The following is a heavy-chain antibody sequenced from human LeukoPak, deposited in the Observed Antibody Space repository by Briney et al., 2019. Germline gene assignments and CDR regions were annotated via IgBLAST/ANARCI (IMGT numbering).Heavy chain of an antibody. V-gene: IGHV7-4-1*01. Sequence: SEKLSCTAAGYTFTSSAMNWVRQAHGPGLEWMGWTNINTGNLTNAQAFTGRFVFSLDNSVSTAHLQIGSLKAEDTAVYYRAREEEADILTGYEFDYWGQGTLVTVAS. CDR3: AREEEADILTGYEFDY. J-gene: IGHJ4*02. D-gene: IGHD3-9*01. CDR2: TNINTGNL. CDR1: GYTFTSSA.